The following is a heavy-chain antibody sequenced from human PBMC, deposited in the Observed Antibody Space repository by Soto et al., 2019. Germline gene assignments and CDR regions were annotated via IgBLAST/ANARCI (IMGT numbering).Heavy chain of an antibody. V-gene: IGHV4-30-2*01. J-gene: IGHJ5*02. CDR2: IYHSWST. CDR1: GGSISSGGYS. CDR3: ARGGITMVRGVIRRGDWFDP. Sequence: QLQLQESGSGLVKPSQTLSLTCAVSGGSISSGGYSWSWIRQPPGKGLEWIGYIYHSWSTYYNPSLKSRVTISVDRSKNQFSLKLSSVTAADTAVYYCARGGITMVRGVIRRGDWFDPWGQGTLVTVSS. D-gene: IGHD3-10*01.